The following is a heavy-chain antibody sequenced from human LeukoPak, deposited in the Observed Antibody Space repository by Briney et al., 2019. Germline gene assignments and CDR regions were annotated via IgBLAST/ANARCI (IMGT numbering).Heavy chain of an antibody. D-gene: IGHD3/OR15-3a*01. CDR2: ISYDGSNK. J-gene: IGHJ6*02. Sequence: GGSLRLSCAASGFTFSSYGMHWVRQAPGKGLEWVAVISYDGSNKYYADSVKGRFTISRDNSKNTLYLQMSSLRAEDTAVYYCAKDGHTYGMDVWGQGTTVTVSS. V-gene: IGHV3-30*18. CDR1: GFTFSSYG. CDR3: AKDGHTYGMDV.